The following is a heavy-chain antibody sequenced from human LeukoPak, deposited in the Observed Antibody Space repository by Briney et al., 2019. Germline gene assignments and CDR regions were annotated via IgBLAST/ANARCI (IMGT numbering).Heavy chain of an antibody. Sequence: GGSLRLSCAASGLTFSSYGMHWVRQAPGKGLEWVAVISYDGSNKYYADSVKGRFTISRDNSKNTLYLQMNSLRAEDTAVYYCAKSLLWFGELSIPYYYYGMDVWGQGTTVTVSS. D-gene: IGHD3-10*01. V-gene: IGHV3-30*18. CDR2: ISYDGSNK. CDR3: AKSLLWFGELSIPYYYYGMDV. CDR1: GLTFSSYG. J-gene: IGHJ6*02.